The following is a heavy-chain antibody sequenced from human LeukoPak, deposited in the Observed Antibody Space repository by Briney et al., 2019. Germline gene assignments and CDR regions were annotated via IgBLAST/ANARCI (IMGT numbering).Heavy chain of an antibody. D-gene: IGHD5/OR15-5a*01. V-gene: IGHV3-23*01. Sequence: GGSLRLSCAASGFTFSTYAMSWVRQAPGKGLEWVSVISGNGGSPYYADSVKGRFTISRDNSKNTLYLQMNSLRAEDMGVYYCAKGGSVTAPDDAFDIWGQGTTVTVSS. CDR1: GFTFSTYA. CDR2: ISGNGGSP. J-gene: IGHJ3*02. CDR3: AKGGSVTAPDDAFDI.